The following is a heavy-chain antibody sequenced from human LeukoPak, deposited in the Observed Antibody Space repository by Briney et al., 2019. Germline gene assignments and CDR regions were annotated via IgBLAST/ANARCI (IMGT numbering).Heavy chain of an antibody. J-gene: IGHJ4*02. CDR2: IYSTGT. Sequence: AEPLSLICSVSGGPISSYYWKWMPQPPGKAREWIGYIYSTGTNYKPALKSRVTISVDTSKNQFSLKVNSVPAADTAVYYCAGAWYSRSIESWGQGTLLTVSS. CDR3: AGAWYSRSIES. CDR1: GGPISSYY. D-gene: IGHD6-13*01. V-gene: IGHV4-59*01.